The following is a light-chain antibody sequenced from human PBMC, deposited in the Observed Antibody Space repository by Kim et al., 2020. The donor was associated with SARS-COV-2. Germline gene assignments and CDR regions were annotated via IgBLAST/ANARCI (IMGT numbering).Light chain of an antibody. J-gene: IGKJ2*01. CDR3: QQYGSSPNT. CDR2: GAS. CDR1: QSVSSSY. V-gene: IGKV3-20*01. Sequence: APGEGATRSGRASQSVSSSYLAWYQQKPGQAPRLLIYGASSRATGIPDRFSGSGSGTDFTLTISRLEPEDFAVYYCQQYGSSPNTFGQGTKLEI.